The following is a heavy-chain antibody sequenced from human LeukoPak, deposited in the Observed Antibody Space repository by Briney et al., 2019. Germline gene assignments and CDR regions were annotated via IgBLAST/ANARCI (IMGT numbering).Heavy chain of an antibody. D-gene: IGHD3-22*01. J-gene: IGHJ4*02. CDR1: GGTFSSYA. CDR2: IIPIFGTA. V-gene: IGHV1-69*13. Sequence: SVKVSCKASGGTFSSYAISWVRQAPGQGLEWMGGIIPIFGTANYAQKFQGRVTITADESTSTAYMELSSLRSEDTAVYYCAKESVIWYYDSSGSYYFDYWGQGTLVTVSS. CDR3: AKESVIWYYDSSGSYYFDY.